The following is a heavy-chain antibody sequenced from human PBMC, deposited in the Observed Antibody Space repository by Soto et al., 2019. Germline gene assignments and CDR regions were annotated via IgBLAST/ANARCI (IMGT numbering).Heavy chain of an antibody. CDR2: IDWDDDK. CDR3: RLVVVAATHTPGADAFDI. D-gene: IGHD2-15*01. V-gene: IGHV2-70*02. CDR1: GFSLSTSGMC. J-gene: IGHJ3*02. Sequence: SGPTLVNPTQTLTLTCTFSGFSLSTSGMCVSWIRQPPGKALEWLALIDWDDDKYYSTSLKTRLTISKDTSKNQVVLTMTNMAPADTAVYYCRLVVVAATHTPGADAFDIWGQGTMVTVSS.